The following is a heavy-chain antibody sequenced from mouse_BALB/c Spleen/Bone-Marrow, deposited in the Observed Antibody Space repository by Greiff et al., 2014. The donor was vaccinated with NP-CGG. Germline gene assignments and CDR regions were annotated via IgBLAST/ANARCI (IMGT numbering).Heavy chain of an antibody. J-gene: IGHJ3*01. Sequence: DVKLQESGAELVKPGASVKLSCTASGFNIKDTYMHWVKQRPEQGLEWIGRIDPANGNTEYDPKFQGKATITADTSSNTAYLQLSSLTSEDTAVYYCAMYYYGSSLFAYWGQGTLVTVSA. CDR3: AMYYYGSSLFAY. CDR2: IDPANGNT. CDR1: GFNIKDTY. D-gene: IGHD1-1*01. V-gene: IGHV14-3*02.